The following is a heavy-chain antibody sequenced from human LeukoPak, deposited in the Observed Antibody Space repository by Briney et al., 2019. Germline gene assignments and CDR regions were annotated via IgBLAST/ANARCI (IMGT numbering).Heavy chain of an antibody. Sequence: PSQTLSLTCTVSGGSISIGDYYWSWIRQPPGKGLEWIGYIYYSGSTYYNPSLKSRVTISVDTSKNQFSLKLSSVTAADTAVYYCAREREERGYSGYGSMDVWGQGTTVTVSS. D-gene: IGHD5-12*01. CDR3: AREREERGYSGYGSMDV. V-gene: IGHV4-30-4*01. J-gene: IGHJ6*02. CDR1: GGSISIGDYY. CDR2: IYYSGST.